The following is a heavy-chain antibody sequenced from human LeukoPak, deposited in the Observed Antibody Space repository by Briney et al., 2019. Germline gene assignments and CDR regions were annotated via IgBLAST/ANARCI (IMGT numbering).Heavy chain of an antibody. D-gene: IGHD5-18*01. Sequence: ASVKVSCKASGYTFTTSYIHWVRQAPGQGLEWMGWINPSSGDTNYAQKFHGRVTMTRGTSLSTAYMELRSLKIDDTAVFYCARDRAQPNAFDVWGHGTLVTVSS. CDR1: GYTFTTSY. J-gene: IGHJ3*01. CDR2: INPSSGDT. V-gene: IGHV1-2*02. CDR3: ARDRAQPNAFDV.